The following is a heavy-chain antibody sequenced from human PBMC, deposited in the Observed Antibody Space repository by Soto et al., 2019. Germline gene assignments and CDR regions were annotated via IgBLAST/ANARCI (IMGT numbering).Heavy chain of an antibody. D-gene: IGHD2-15*01. CDR3: ARDSVVAAARYYFDY. Sequence: ASVKVSCKASGYTFTSYVMHWVRQAPGQRLEWMGWIDAGNGNTKYSQKLQGRVTITRDTSATTSYMELSSLRSEDTAVYYCARDSVVAAARYYFDYWGQ. V-gene: IGHV1-3*01. J-gene: IGHJ4*01. CDR2: IDAGNGNT. CDR1: GYTFTSYV.